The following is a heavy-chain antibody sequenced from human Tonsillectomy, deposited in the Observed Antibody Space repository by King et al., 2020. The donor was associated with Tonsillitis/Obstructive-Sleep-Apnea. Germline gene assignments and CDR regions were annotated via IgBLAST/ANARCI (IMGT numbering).Heavy chain of an antibody. Sequence: QLQESGPGLVKPSETLSLTCTVSGDSINSYYWSWIRQPPGKGLEWIGYISYSGNTNYNPSLKSRVTISIDTSKNQFSLKLRSVTAADTAVYYCAGSKGSGSYFDNWGQGTLVTVSS. CDR3: AGSKGSGSYFDN. CDR1: GDSINSYY. J-gene: IGHJ4*02. CDR2: ISYSGNT. V-gene: IGHV4-59*01. D-gene: IGHD3-3*01.